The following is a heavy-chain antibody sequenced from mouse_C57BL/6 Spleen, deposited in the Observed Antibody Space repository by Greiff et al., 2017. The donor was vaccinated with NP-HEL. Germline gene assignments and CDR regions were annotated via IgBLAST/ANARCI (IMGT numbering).Heavy chain of an antibody. J-gene: IGHJ3*01. V-gene: IGHV10-1*01. Sequence: EVMLVESGGGLVQPKGSLKLSCAASGFSFNTYAMNWVRQAPGKGLEWVARIRSKSNNYATYYADSVKDRFTISRDDSESMLYLQMNNLKTEDTAMYYCVRDGGSSYGAWFAYWGQGTLVTVSA. D-gene: IGHD1-1*01. CDR2: IRSKSNNYAT. CDR3: VRDGGSSYGAWFAY. CDR1: GFSFNTYA.